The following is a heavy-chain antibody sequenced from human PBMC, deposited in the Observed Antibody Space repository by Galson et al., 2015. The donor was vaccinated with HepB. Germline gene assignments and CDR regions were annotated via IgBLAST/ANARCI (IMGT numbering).Heavy chain of an antibody. D-gene: IGHD5-12*01. CDR2: IKQDGSEK. J-gene: IGHJ4*02. V-gene: IGHV3-7*03. CDR1: RFTFTSHW. CDR3: ARESQRGLVATTTFDY. Sequence: SLRLSCAASRFTFTSHWMSWVRQAPGKGLEWVANIKQDGSEKYYVDSVKGRFTISRDNAKNSLYLQMNSLRAEDTAVYYCARESQRGLVATTTFDYWGQGTLVTVSS.